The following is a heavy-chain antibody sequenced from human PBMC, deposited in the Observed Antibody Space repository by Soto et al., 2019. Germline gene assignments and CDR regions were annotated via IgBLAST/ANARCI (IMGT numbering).Heavy chain of an antibody. CDR2: ISGSGGRI. Sequence: ETLSLTCSVSGGSINNHYWSWVRQAPGKGLEWVSGISGSGGRIYYADSVKGRFTISRDNFKNTLYLQMNSLRAEDTAVYYCAKGYGDRHFDYWGQGTLVTVSS. CDR1: GGSINNHY. CDR3: AKGYGDRHFDY. V-gene: IGHV3-23*01. J-gene: IGHJ4*02. D-gene: IGHD4-17*01.